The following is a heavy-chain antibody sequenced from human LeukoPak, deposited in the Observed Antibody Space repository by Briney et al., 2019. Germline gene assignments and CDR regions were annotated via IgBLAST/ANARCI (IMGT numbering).Heavy chain of an antibody. D-gene: IGHD3-9*01. Sequence: GGSLRLSCAASGFTFDDYAMHWVRQAPGKGLEWVSGISWNSGSIGYADSVKGRFTISRDNAKNSLYLQMNSPRAEDTAVYYCARDRRGDFDWSGGCCCYYGMDVWGQGTTVTVSS. CDR2: ISWNSGSI. V-gene: IGHV3-9*01. CDR3: ARDRRGDFDWSGGCCCYYGMDV. J-gene: IGHJ6*02. CDR1: GFTFDDYA.